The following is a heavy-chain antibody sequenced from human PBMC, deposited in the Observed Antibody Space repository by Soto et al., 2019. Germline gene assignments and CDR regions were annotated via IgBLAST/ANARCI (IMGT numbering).Heavy chain of an antibody. D-gene: IGHD3-3*01. J-gene: IGHJ4*02. Sequence: QLQLQESGPGLVKPSETLSLTCTVSGGSISSSSYYWGWIRQPPGKGLEWIGSIYYSGSTYYNPSLKSRVTISVDTSKNQFSLKLSSVTAADTAVYYCARHAIFGVVTPFDYWGQGTLVTVSS. V-gene: IGHV4-39*01. CDR3: ARHAIFGVVTPFDY. CDR2: IYYSGST. CDR1: GGSISSSSYY.